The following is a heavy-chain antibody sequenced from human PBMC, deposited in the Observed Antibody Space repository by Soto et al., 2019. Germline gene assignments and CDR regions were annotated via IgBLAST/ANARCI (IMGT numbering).Heavy chain of an antibody. D-gene: IGHD2-2*01. CDR1: GGSISSSNW. V-gene: IGHV4-4*02. J-gene: IGHJ3*02. CDR3: AKDVPAAMFDAFDI. CDR2: IYHSGST. Sequence: PSDTLSLTCAVSGGSISSSNWWSWVRQPPGKGLEWIGKIYHSGSTNYNPSLKSRVTISVDKSKNQFSLKLSSVTAADTAVYYCAKDVPAAMFDAFDIWGQGTMVTVS.